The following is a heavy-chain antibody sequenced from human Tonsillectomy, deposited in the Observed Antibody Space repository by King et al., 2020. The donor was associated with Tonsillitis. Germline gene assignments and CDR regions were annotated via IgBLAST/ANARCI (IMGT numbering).Heavy chain of an antibody. J-gene: IGHJ3*01. Sequence: VQLVESGGGLVQPGGSLRLSCAASGFTFNNYVMGWVRQAPGKGLEWVSGIRGEGAGTYYADSVKGRFTISSDNSKTTLYLQMSSLRADDTAVYFCAKDRLPGAVADAFDLWGQGTMVTVSS. CDR1: GFTFNNYV. D-gene: IGHD3-3*01. V-gene: IGHV3-23*04. CDR2: IRGEGAGT. CDR3: AKDRLPGAVADAFDL.